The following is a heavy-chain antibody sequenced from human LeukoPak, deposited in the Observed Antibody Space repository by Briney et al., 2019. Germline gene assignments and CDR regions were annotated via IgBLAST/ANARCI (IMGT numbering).Heavy chain of an antibody. Sequence: GGSLRLSCAASGFTFSSYWMSWVRQAPGKGLEWVANIKQDGSEKYYVDSVKGRFTISRDNAKNTLYLQMNSLRAEDTAVYYCAKDPSDYGDYYFDYWGQGTLVTVSS. CDR3: AKDPSDYGDYYFDY. CDR1: GFTFSSYW. D-gene: IGHD4-17*01. J-gene: IGHJ4*02. V-gene: IGHV3-7*01. CDR2: IKQDGSEK.